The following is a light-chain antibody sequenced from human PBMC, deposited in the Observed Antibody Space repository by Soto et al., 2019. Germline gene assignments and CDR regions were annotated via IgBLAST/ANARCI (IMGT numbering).Light chain of an antibody. CDR2: GAS. V-gene: IGKV3-15*01. CDR1: QSVSSN. Sequence: EIVMTQSPATLSVSPGERATLSCRASQSVSSNLAWYQQKPGQAPRLLIYGASTRATGIPARFSGSGSGTEFTLTISSLQSEDFAVYYCQQYNNCPRTLGQGTKVDIK. CDR3: QQYNNCPRT. J-gene: IGKJ1*01.